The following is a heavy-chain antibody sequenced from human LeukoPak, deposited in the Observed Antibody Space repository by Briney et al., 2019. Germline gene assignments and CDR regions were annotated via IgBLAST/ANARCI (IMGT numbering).Heavy chain of an antibody. V-gene: IGHV3-73*01. D-gene: IGHD3-3*01. CDR2: IRSKANSYAT. CDR1: GFTFSGSA. CDR3: TRLLRFLEWPHFDY. J-gene: IGHJ4*02. Sequence: PGGSLRLSCAASGFTFSGSAMHWVRQASGKGLKWVGRIRSKANSYATAYAASVKGRFTISRDDSKNTAYLQMNSLKTEDTAVYYCTRLLRFLEWPHFDYWGQGTQVTVSS.